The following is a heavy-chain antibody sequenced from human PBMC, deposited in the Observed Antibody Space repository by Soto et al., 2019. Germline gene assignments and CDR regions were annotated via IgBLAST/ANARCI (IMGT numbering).Heavy chain of an antibody. CDR3: AKDRETTMVGSYFDS. CDR2: ISGSGGTT. CDR1: GFTFSNYA. Sequence: VQLLESGGGLVQPGGSLRVSCAASGFTFSNYAMSWVRQTPGKGLEWVSGISGSGGTTDYADSAKGRFTISRDKSKNTLYLQMNSLRPEDTAVYYCAKDRETTMVGSYFDSWGQGTMVTVSS. D-gene: IGHD3-10*01. J-gene: IGHJ4*02. V-gene: IGHV3-23*01.